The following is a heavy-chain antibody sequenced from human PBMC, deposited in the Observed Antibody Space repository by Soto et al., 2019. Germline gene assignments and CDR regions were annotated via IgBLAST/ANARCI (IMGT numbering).Heavy chain of an antibody. Sequence: QVHLVQSGAEVKRPGASVRVSCKASGYTFINYHINWVRQATGQGIEWMGYMDPKSGKTGYAQKFQVRVTMTTDTSISTAYLELSSLRSEDTAEYFCARDRGSFYYAAGPWGQGTLVTVSS. D-gene: IGHD3-22*01. CDR2: MDPKSGKT. CDR3: ARDRGSFYYAAGP. V-gene: IGHV1-8*02. J-gene: IGHJ5*02. CDR1: GYTFINYH.